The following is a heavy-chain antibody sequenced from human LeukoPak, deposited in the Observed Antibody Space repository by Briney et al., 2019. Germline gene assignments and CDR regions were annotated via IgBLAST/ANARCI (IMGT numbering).Heavy chain of an antibody. J-gene: IGHJ4*02. D-gene: IGHD2-21*02. CDR2: IRYDGSNK. CDR1: GFTFSSYG. CDR3: AKEGGMVTDY. Sequence: PGGPLRLSCAASGFTFSSYGMHWVRQAPGKGLEWVAFIRYDGSNKYYADSVKGRFTISRDNSKNTLYLQMNSLRAEDTAVYYCAKEGGMVTDYWGQGTLVTVSS. V-gene: IGHV3-30*02.